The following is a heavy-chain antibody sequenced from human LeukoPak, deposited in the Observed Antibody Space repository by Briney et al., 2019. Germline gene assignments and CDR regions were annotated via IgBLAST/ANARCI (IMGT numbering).Heavy chain of an antibody. V-gene: IGHV4-31*03. J-gene: IGHJ3*02. CDR1: GGSISSGDYY. CDR2: IYYSGST. D-gene: IGHD3-3*01. CDR3: ARAGITIFGVVKGAFDI. Sequence: SETLSLTCTVSGGSISSGDYYWSWIRQHPGKGLEWIGYIYYSGSTYYNPSPKSRVTISVDTSKNQFSLKLSSVTAADTAVYYCARAGITIFGVVKGAFDIWGQGTMVTVSS.